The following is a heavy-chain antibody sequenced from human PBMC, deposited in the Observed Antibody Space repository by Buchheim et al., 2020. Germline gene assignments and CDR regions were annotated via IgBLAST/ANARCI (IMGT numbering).Heavy chain of an antibody. CDR1: GFTFSSYW. CDR3: ARAPGDPPPEYGMDV. V-gene: IGHV3-7*01. J-gene: IGHJ6*02. D-gene: IGHD4-17*01. CDR2: IKQDGSEK. Sequence: EVQLVESGGGLVQPGGSLRLSCAASGFTFSSYWMSWVRQAPGKGLEWVANIKQDGSEKYYVDSVKGRFTISRENAKNSLYLQMNSLRAEDTAVYYCARAPGDPPPEYGMDVWGQGTT.